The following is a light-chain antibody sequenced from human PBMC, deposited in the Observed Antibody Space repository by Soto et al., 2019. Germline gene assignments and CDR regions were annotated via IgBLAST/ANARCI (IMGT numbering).Light chain of an antibody. V-gene: IGLV2-11*01. CDR2: DVT. CDR1: SSDVGGYNY. J-gene: IGLJ2*01. CDR3: SSYAGSNNLV. Sequence: QSVLTQPRSVSGSPGQSVTISCTGTSSDVGGYNYVSWYQHHPGKAPKLLISDVTKRPSWVPDRFSGSKSGSTASLTISELQAEDEADYYCSSYAGSNNLVFGGGTKLTVL.